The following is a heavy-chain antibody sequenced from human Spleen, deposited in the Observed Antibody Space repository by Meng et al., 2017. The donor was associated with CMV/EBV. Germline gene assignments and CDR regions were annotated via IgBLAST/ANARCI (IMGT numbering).Heavy chain of an antibody. V-gene: IGHV3-30*02. CDR2: IRYDGSNE. J-gene: IGHJ4*02. CDR3: ARDQTGY. Sequence: GGSLRLSCAASGFTFSDYGMHWVRQAPGKGLEWVAFIRYDGSNEYYADSVKGRLTISRDNSKSTLFLQMNSLRPEDTAVYYCARDQTGYWGQGTLVTVSS. CDR1: GFTFSDYG.